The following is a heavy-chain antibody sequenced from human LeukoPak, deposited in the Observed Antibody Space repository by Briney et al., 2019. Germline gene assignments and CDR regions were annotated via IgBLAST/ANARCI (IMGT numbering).Heavy chain of an antibody. J-gene: IGHJ4*02. CDR3: TRHDSRTWLTFDY. D-gene: IGHD6-13*01. V-gene: IGHV4-39*01. Sequence: SETLSLTCTVSGGSISSSSFYWGWIRQPPGKGLEWIGSIYYSGSTYYSPSLKSRVTISEDTSKNHFSLKLSSVTAADTAVYYCTRHDSRTWLTFDYWGQGSLVTVSS. CDR1: GGSISSSSFY. CDR2: IYYSGST.